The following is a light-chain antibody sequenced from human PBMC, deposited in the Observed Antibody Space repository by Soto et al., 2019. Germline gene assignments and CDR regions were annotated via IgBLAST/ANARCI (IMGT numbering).Light chain of an antibody. CDR3: GSYASGGAYV. V-gene: IGLV2-14*01. CDR2: DVS. J-gene: IGLJ1*01. Sequence: QSALTQPASVSGSPGQSITISCTGTSSDVGGYNAVSWYQQHPGKAPKLMIYDVSNRPSGASDRFSGSKSGNTASLTISGLQVGDEADYYCGSYASGGAYVFGTGTKVTVL. CDR1: SSDVGGYNA.